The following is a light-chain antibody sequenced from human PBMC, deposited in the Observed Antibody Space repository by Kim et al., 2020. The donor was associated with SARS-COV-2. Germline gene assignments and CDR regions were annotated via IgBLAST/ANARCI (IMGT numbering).Light chain of an antibody. CDR1: QSVSSSY. J-gene: IGKJ1*01. Sequence: SPGERATLSCRASQSVSSSYIAWYQQKPGQAPSLLIYGASSRATGIPDRFSGSGSGTDFTLTISRLEAEDIAMYYCQHYHSSSRTFGQGTKVDIK. CDR3: QHYHSSSRT. V-gene: IGKV3-20*01. CDR2: GAS.